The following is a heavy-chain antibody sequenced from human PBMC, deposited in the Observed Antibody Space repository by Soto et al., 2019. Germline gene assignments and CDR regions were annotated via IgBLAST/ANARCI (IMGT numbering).Heavy chain of an antibody. CDR3: ARVVVPAALGRDYYYMDV. J-gene: IGHJ6*03. D-gene: IGHD2-2*01. CDR2: INHSGST. CDR1: GGSFSGYY. V-gene: IGHV4-34*01. Sequence: QVQLQQWGAGLLKPSETLSLTCAVSGGSFSGYYWSWIRQPPGKGLEWIGEINHSGSTNYNPSLKSRVTISVDTSKHQFSLKLSSVTAADTAVYYCARVVVPAALGRDYYYMDVWGKGTTVTVSS.